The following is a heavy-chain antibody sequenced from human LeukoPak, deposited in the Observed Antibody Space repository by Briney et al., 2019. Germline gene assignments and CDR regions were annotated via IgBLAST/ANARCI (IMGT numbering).Heavy chain of an antibody. CDR2: ISSSGTAI. J-gene: IGHJ4*02. Sequence: GGSLRLSCAASGFTFTSYEMNWVRQAPGKGLEWVSYISSSGTAIYHADSVKGRFTISGDNAQNSLFLQMNSLRAEDTAVYYCARTGRFDWNFDSWGQGTLVTVSS. CDR1: GFTFTSYE. V-gene: IGHV3-48*03. CDR3: ARTGRFDWNFDS. D-gene: IGHD1-1*01.